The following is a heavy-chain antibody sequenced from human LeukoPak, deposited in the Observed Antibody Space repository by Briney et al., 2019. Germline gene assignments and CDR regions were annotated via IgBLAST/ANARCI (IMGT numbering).Heavy chain of an antibody. V-gene: IGHV4-34*01. Sequence: PSETLSLTCAVYGGSFSGYYWSWIRQPPGKGLEWIGEINHSGSTNYNPSLKSRVTISVDTSKNQFSLKLSSVTAADTAVYYCASGPRGNDFWSGRYYFDYWGQGTLVTVSS. J-gene: IGHJ4*02. CDR1: GGSFSGYY. CDR3: ASGPRGNDFWSGRYYFDY. CDR2: INHSGST. D-gene: IGHD3-3*01.